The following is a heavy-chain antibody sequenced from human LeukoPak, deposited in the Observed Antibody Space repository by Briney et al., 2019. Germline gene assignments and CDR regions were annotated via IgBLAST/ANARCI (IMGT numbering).Heavy chain of an antibody. CDR2: IYTSGST. CDR1: GGSISSGSYY. J-gene: IGHJ5*02. CDR3: ARGVGATFDP. Sequence: PSETLSLTCTVSGGSISSGSYYWSWIRQPAGKGPEWIGRIYTSGSTNYNPSLKSRVTISVDTSKNQFSLKLSSVTAADTAVYYCARGVGATFDPWGQGTLVTVSS. V-gene: IGHV4-61*02. D-gene: IGHD1-26*01.